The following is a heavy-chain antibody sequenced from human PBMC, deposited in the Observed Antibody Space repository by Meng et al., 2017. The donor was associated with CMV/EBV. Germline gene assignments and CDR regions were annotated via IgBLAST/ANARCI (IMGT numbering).Heavy chain of an antibody. V-gene: IGHV3-23*01. CDR1: GFTFNSYA. J-gene: IGHJ4*02. Sequence: GESLKISCAASGFTFNSYAMSWVRQAPGKGLEWVSTISDSAHRTHYADSVRGRFTISRDNSKNTLYLQMSNLRAEDTAIYYCDGSDYWGQGTMVTVSS. CDR3: DGSDY. D-gene: IGHD5-24*01. CDR2: ISDSAHRT.